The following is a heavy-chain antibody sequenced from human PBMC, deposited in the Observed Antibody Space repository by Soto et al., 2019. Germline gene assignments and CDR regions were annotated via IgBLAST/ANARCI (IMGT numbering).Heavy chain of an antibody. D-gene: IGHD2-2*01. CDR2: INWDGSGT. J-gene: IGHJ4*02. CDR1: GFTFEDYV. Sequence: EVQLVQSGGVVVQPGGSLRLSCETSGFTFEDYVMYWVRQVPGKGLEWVSLINWDGSGTYYADSVKGRFTISRDNSKNSLYLQMNSLRTEDTALYYCAKDIQRGVRSTVSAFDYWGQGAKVTVSS. V-gene: IGHV3-43*01. CDR3: AKDIQRGVRSTVSAFDY.